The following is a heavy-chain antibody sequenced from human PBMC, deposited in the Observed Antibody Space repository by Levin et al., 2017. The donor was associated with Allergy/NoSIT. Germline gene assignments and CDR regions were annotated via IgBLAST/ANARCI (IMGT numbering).Heavy chain of an antibody. V-gene: IGHV1-8*01. Sequence: GESLKISCKASGYTFTSYDINWVRQATGQGLEWMGWMNPNSGNTGCAQRFQGRITMTRNTSISTGYMELSSLGSEDTAVYYCARGRGYGDNYLDYWGQGTLVTVSS. J-gene: IGHJ4*02. CDR1: GYTFTSYD. CDR2: MNPNSGNT. CDR3: ARGRGYGDNYLDY. D-gene: IGHD4-23*01.